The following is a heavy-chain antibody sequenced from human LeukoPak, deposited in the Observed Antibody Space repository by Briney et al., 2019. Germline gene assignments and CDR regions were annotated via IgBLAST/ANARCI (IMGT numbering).Heavy chain of an antibody. V-gene: IGHV4-39*07. CDR2: IYYSGST. CDR3: ATDSRFLEWLPMFTSLP. Sequence: PSETLSLTCTVSGGSISSSSYYWGWIRQPPGKGLEWIGSIYYSGSTYYNPSLKSRVTISVDTSKNQFSLKLSSVTAADTAVYYCATDSRFLEWLPMFTSLPWGQGTLVTVSS. CDR1: GGSISSSSYY. D-gene: IGHD3-3*01. J-gene: IGHJ5*02.